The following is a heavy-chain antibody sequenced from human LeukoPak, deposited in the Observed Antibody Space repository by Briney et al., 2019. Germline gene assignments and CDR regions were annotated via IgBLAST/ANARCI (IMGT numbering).Heavy chain of an antibody. CDR2: IGGSGSDT. Sequence: GGSLRLSCAASGFSLDNYAMSRVRQTPGKGLEWVSAIGGSGSDTSYTDSVKGRFTISRDNSKSTLYLQMNSLRAEDTAVYHCAKTLRDLEWLTGELDVWGQGTAVTVSS. J-gene: IGHJ6*02. D-gene: IGHD3-3*01. CDR3: AKTLRDLEWLTGELDV. V-gene: IGHV3-23*01. CDR1: GFSLDNYA.